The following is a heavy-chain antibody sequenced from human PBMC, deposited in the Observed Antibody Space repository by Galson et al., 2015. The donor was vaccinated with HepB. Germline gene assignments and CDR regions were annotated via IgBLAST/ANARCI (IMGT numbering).Heavy chain of an antibody. CDR2: IFPDDSDT. CDR3: ASSLATTLYFDY. CDR1: AYNFANYW. V-gene: IGHV5-51*01. Sequence: QSGAEVKKPGESLKISCKGSAYNFANYWIGWVRQMPGKGLEWMGTIFPDDSDTRYSPSFRGQVTISADKSINTAYLQWSRLKASDTAIYYCASSLATTLYFDYGGQGTLVTVSS. J-gene: IGHJ4*02. D-gene: IGHD1-1*01.